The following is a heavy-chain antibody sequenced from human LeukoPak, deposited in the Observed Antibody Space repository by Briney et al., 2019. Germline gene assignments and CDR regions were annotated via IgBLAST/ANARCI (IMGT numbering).Heavy chain of an antibody. CDR2: IWYDGGNK. J-gene: IGHJ4*02. Sequence: GGSLRLSCAASGFTFSSYGMHWVRQAPGKGLEWVAVIWYDGGNKYYADSVKGRFTISRDNSKNTLYLQMNSLRAEDTAVYYCARGWSDCSSTSCYPLPFDYWGQGTLVTVSS. V-gene: IGHV3-33*01. CDR1: GFTFSSYG. D-gene: IGHD2-2*01. CDR3: ARGWSDCSSTSCYPLPFDY.